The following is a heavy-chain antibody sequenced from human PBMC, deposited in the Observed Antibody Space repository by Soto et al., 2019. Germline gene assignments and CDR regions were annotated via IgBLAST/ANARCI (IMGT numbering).Heavy chain of an antibody. D-gene: IGHD2-2*01. J-gene: IGHJ5*02. CDR2: ISSSSSTI. Sequence: LSLTCAVYGGSFSDYFMSWVRQAPGKGLEWVSYISSSSSTIYYADSVKGRFTISRDNAKNSLYLQMNSLRAEDTAIYYCARDHSHQTSWWFDPWGQGTLFTVSS. V-gene: IGHV3-11*01. CDR1: GGSFSDYF. CDR3: ARDHSHQTSWWFDP.